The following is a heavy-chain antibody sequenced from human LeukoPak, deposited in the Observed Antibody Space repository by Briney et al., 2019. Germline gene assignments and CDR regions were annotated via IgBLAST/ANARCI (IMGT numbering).Heavy chain of an antibody. CDR1: GGSISNYY. CDR2: IYYSGST. CDR3: ARSEWLLWNY. V-gene: IGHV4-39*01. Sequence: SETLSLTCTVSGGSISNYYWSWIRQPPGKGLEWIGSIYYSGSTYYNPSLKSRVTISVDTSKNQFSLKLSSVTAADTAVYYCARSEWLLWNYWGQGTLVTVSS. J-gene: IGHJ4*02. D-gene: IGHD3-3*01.